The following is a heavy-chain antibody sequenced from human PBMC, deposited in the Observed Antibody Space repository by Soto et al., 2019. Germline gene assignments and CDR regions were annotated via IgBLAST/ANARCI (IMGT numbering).Heavy chain of an antibody. CDR1: GFTFSSYA. CDR2: ISGSGGST. J-gene: IGHJ3*02. CDR3: AKGSPVPNYDKNDAFDI. Sequence: EVQLLESGGGLVQPGGSLRLSCAASGFTFSSYAMSWVRQAPGKGLEWVSAISGSGGSTYYADSVKGRFTISRDNSKNTLYLQMNSLRAEDTAVYYCAKGSPVPNYDKNDAFDIWGQGTMVTVSS. V-gene: IGHV3-23*01. D-gene: IGHD3-9*01.